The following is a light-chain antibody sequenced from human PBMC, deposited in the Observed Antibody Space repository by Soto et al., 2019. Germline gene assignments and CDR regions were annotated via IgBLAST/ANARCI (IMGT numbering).Light chain of an antibody. Sequence: EIVLTQSPGTLSLSPGERATLSCRASQTVSSNFLAWYQQKPGQAPRFLIYGASIRATGIPDWFSGSGSGTDFTLTISSLEPEDCAVYYCQQYGGSPTFGQGTKLEIK. CDR3: QQYGGSPT. V-gene: IGKV3-20*01. CDR2: GAS. J-gene: IGKJ2*01. CDR1: QTVSSNF.